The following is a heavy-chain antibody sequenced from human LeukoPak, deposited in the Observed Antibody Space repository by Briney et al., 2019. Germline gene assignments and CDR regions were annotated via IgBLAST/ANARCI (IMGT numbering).Heavy chain of an antibody. CDR2: IYYSGST. CDR3: ARSDGFLDP. Sequence: PSETLSLTCTVSGGSISSYYWSWIRQPPGKGLEWIGYIYYSGSTNYNPSLKSRVTISVDTSKNQFSLKLSSVTAADTAVYYCARSDGFLDPWGQGTLVTVSS. V-gene: IGHV4-59*08. CDR1: GGSISSYY. J-gene: IGHJ5*02. D-gene: IGHD3-10*01.